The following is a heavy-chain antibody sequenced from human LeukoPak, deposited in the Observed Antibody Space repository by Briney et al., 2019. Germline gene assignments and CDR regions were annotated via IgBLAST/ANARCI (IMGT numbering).Heavy chain of an antibody. J-gene: IGHJ4*02. CDR2: ISSSSSYI. V-gene: IGHV3-21*01. CDR1: GFTFSSYS. CDR3: AKDRGIAVAGLDY. Sequence: PGGSLRLSCAASGFTFSSYSMNWVRQAPGKGLEWVSSISSSSSYIYYADSVKGRFTISRDNSKNTLYLQMNSLRAEDTAVYYCAKDRGIAVAGLDYWGQGTLVTVSS. D-gene: IGHD6-19*01.